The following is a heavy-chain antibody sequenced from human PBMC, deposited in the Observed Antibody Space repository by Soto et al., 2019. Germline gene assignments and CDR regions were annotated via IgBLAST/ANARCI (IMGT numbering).Heavy chain of an antibody. J-gene: IGHJ4*02. D-gene: IGHD3-16*01. CDR1: GFTFSSYG. Sequence: HPGGSLRLSCAASGFTFSSYGMHWVRQAPGKGLQWVAVISYDGSTKYYADSVQGRFTISRDNSKNTLNLQMNSLREEDTAVYYCASTFGGTRAYFDFWSQGTLVTVSS. CDR2: ISYDGSTK. CDR3: ASTFGGTRAYFDF. V-gene: IGHV3-30*03.